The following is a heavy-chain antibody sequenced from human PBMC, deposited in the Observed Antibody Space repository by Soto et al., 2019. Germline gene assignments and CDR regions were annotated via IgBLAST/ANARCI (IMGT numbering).Heavy chain of an antibody. J-gene: IGHJ3*02. CDR3: ARDGSGYCSSISCNPDGLNAFDI. Sequence: QVQLVQSGAEVKKPGASVKVSCKASGYTFTSYGISWVRQAPGQGLEWMGWISAYNGNTNYAQNLQGRVTMTTDTSTSTSYMEMRSLRSDDTAVYYCARDGSGYCSSISCNPDGLNAFDIWGQGTMVTVSS. CDR1: GYTFTSYG. V-gene: IGHV1-18*01. CDR2: ISAYNGNT. D-gene: IGHD2-2*01.